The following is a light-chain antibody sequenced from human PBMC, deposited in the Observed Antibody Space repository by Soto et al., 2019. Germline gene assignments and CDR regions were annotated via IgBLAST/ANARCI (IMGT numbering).Light chain of an antibody. CDR3: LQYYRYPVT. CDR2: GAS. Sequence: DTQMTQSPSSLSASVGDRVTITCRASQYIDRWLAWYQQKPGKAPKSLIYGASTLHSGVPSRFSGSGSGTDFTLTITSLQPEDFATYYCLQYYRYPVTFGQGTRLDMK. V-gene: IGKV1D-16*01. J-gene: IGKJ5*01. CDR1: QYIDRW.